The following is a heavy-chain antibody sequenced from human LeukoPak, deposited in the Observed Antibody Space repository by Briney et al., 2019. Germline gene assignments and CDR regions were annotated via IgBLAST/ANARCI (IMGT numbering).Heavy chain of an antibody. CDR1: GGSISSSSYY. V-gene: IGHV4-39*01. CDR3: ARAGDSSGYEYYFDY. J-gene: IGHJ4*02. CDR2: IYYSGST. Sequence: SETLSLTCTVSGGSISSSSYYWGWIRQPPGKGLEWIGSIYYSGSTYYNPSLKSRVTISVDTSKNQFSLKLSSVTAADTAVYYCARAGDSSGYEYYFDYWGQGTLVTVSS. D-gene: IGHD3-22*01.